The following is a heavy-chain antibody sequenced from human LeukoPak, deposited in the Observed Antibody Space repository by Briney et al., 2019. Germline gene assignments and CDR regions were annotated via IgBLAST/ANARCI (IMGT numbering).Heavy chain of an antibody. V-gene: IGHV3-74*01. CDR2: INSDGSST. J-gene: IGHJ3*02. CDR3: ARDSNYYDSSGYWSDAFDI. Sequence: GGSLRLSCAASGFTFSSYWMHWVRQAPGKGLVWVSRINSDGSSTSYADSVKGRFTISRDNAKNTLYLQMNSLRAEDTAVYYCARDSNYYDSSGYWSDAFDIWGQGTMVTVSS. CDR1: GFTFSSYW. D-gene: IGHD3-22*01.